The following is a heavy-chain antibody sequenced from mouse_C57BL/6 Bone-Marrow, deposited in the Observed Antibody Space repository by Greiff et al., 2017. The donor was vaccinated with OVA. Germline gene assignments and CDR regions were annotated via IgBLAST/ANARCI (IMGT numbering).Heavy chain of an antibody. J-gene: IGHJ1*03. V-gene: IGHV3-6*01. D-gene: IGHD1-1*02. CDR2: ISYDGSN. CDR1: GYSITSGYY. Sequence: ESGPGLVKPSQSLSLTCSVTGYSITSGYYWNWIRQFPGNKLEWMGYISYDGSNNYNPSLKNRISITRDTSKNQFFLKMNSVTTEDTATEDCAIGGGTGGYWYFDVWGTGTTVTVSS. CDR3: AIGGGTGGYWYFDV.